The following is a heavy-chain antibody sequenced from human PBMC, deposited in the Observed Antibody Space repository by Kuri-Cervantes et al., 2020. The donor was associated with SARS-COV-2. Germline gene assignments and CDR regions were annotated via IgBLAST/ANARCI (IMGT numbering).Heavy chain of an antibody. V-gene: IGHV1-46*01. CDR1: GYTFTSYY. D-gene: IGHD2-2*01. CDR2: INPSGGST. Sequence: ASVKVTCKPSGYTFTSYYIHWVRQAPGQGLEWMGIINPSGGSTRYARKFQGRVIMTRDTSTSTVYMELSSLKSEDTAVYYCATLSLHRSTSYYYYYYMDVWGKGTTVTVSS. J-gene: IGHJ6*03. CDR3: ATLSLHRSTSYYYYYYMDV.